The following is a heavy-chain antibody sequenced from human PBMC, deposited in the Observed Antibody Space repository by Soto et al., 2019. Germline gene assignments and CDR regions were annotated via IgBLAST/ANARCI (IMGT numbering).Heavy chain of an antibody. CDR1: GFTFSSYG. J-gene: IGHJ6*02. V-gene: IGHV3-33*01. D-gene: IGHD3-10*01. CDR2: IWYDGSNK. CDR3: AREVLGRGIKDHGMDV. Sequence: QVQLVESGGGVVQPGRSLSLSCAASGFTFSSYGIHWVRQAPGKGLEGVAVIWYDGSNKYYADSVKGRFTISRDNCKNKVHVQMTSLRGEYTDVYYCAREVLGRGIKDHGMDVCGQGTTVTVSS.